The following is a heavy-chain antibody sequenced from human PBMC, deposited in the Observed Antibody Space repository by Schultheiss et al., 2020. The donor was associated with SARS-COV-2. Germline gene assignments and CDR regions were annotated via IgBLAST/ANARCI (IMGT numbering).Heavy chain of an antibody. V-gene: IGHV3-30*03. J-gene: IGHJ4*02. CDR1: GFSFTDSY. Sequence: GESLKISCAASGFSFTDSYMTWIRQAPGKGLEWVAVISYDGTNKRYADSVKGRFTISRDNSKNTLYLQMNSLRPEDTAVYFCAREQQQLVDYWGQGTLVTVSS. D-gene: IGHD6-13*01. CDR3: AREQQQLVDY. CDR2: ISYDGTNK.